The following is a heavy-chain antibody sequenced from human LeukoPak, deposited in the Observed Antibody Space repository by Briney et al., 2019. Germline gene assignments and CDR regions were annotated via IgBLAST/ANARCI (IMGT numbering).Heavy chain of an antibody. CDR1: GYILTTSW. D-gene: IGHD4-17*01. J-gene: IGHJ4*02. V-gene: IGHV5-51*01. Sequence: GESLKISCKGSGYILTTSWIAWVRQMPGKGLEWMGIIDTGDSETRYSPSFQGQVTISADKSISTAYLQWSSLKASDTAMYYCARPDGDYENGFDYWGQGTLVTVSS. CDR3: ARPDGDYENGFDY. CDR2: IDTGDSET.